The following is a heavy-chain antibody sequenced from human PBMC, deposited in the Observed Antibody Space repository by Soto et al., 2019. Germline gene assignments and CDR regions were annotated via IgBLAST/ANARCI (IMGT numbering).Heavy chain of an antibody. V-gene: IGHV3-73*01. J-gene: IGHJ5*02. CDR2: IRSKAYNYAT. Sequence: GGSLRLSCAASGFTFSASAMHWVRQGPGKGLEWVGRIRSKAYNYATTYGASVKGRFTISRDDSKSTTYLQMNGLKTEDTAMYYCAVPPSGLGWFDPWGQGVLVTVSS. CDR1: GFTFSASA. CDR3: AVPPSGLGWFDP. D-gene: IGHD3-22*01.